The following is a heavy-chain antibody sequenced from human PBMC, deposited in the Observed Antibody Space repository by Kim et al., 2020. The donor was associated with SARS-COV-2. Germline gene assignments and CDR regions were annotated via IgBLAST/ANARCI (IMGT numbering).Heavy chain of an antibody. Sequence: SVKGRFTISRDKARDNLYLQMTSLRAEDTAVYYCTRDSHYFGSGAGDGMDVWGQGTTVIVSS. CDR3: TRDSHYFGSGAGDGMDV. J-gene: IGHJ6*02. V-gene: IGHV3-11*01. D-gene: IGHD3-10*01.